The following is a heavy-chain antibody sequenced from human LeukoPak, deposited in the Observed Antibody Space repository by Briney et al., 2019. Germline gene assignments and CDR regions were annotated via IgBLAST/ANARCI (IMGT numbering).Heavy chain of an antibody. CDR1: GYTFTGYY. CDR3: ARDGSSRWYLGFNWFDP. CDR2: INPNSGGT. Sequence: ASVKVSCKASGYTFTGYYMHWVRQAPGQGLEWMGWINPNSGGTNYAQKFQGRVTMTRDTSISTAYMELSRLRPDDTAVYYCARDGSSRWYLGFNWFDPWGQGTLVTVSS. V-gene: IGHV1-2*02. J-gene: IGHJ5*02. D-gene: IGHD6-13*01.